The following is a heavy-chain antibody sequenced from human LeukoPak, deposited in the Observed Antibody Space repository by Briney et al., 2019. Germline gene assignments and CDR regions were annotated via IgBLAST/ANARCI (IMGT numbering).Heavy chain of an antibody. CDR1: GVTFSSYW. J-gene: IGHJ4*02. D-gene: IGHD3-10*01. V-gene: IGHV3-74*01. CDR2: INSDGSNT. Sequence: PGGSLRLSCVASGVTFSSYWMHWVRQAPGKGLVWVSRINSDGSNTNYADSVKGRLTISRDNAKNTLYLQMNSLRAEDTAVYYCHATLSSFDYWGQGTLITVSS. CDR3: HATLSSFDY.